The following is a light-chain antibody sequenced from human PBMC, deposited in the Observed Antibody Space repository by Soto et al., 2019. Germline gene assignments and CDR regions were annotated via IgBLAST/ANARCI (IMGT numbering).Light chain of an antibody. CDR2: DAS. Sequence: DIQMTQSPSSLSASVGERVAITCQASQDISNYLNWYQQKPGKAPKLLIYDASNLETGVPSRVSGSGSGTDFTFTISSLKPEDIETYYCQQYDNLPLTFGGGTKVDIK. J-gene: IGKJ4*01. CDR3: QQYDNLPLT. CDR1: QDISNY. V-gene: IGKV1-33*01.